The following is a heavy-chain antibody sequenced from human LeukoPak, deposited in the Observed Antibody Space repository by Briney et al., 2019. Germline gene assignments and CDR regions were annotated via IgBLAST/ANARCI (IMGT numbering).Heavy chain of an antibody. J-gene: IGHJ4*02. CDR1: GYTLTSYD. D-gene: IGHD1-26*01. CDR3: ARGGVVGATLADY. Sequence: GASVKVSCKASGYTLTSYDINWVRQATGQGLEWMGWMNPNSGKTGYAQKFQGRITITRNTSISTAYMELSSLRSEDTAVYYCARGGVVGATLADYWGQGTLVTVSS. CDR2: MNPNSGKT. V-gene: IGHV1-8*01.